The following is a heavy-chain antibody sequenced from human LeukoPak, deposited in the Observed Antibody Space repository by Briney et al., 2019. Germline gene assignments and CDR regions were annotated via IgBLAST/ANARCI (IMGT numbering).Heavy chain of an antibody. CDR1: GFTFSSYS. CDR2: ISSSSNTI. Sequence: GGSLRLSCAASGFTFSSYSMNWVRQAPGKGLEWVSYISSSSNTIYYADSVKGRFTISRDNAKNSLYLQMNSLRDEDTAMYYCVSILTGYYGMWHYYGMDVWGQGTTVTVSS. CDR3: VSILTGYYGMWHYYGMDV. J-gene: IGHJ6*02. D-gene: IGHD3-9*01. V-gene: IGHV3-48*02.